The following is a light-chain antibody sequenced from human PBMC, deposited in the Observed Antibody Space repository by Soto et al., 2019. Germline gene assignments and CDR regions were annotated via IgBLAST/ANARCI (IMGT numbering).Light chain of an antibody. CDR3: QQNGGSPPYT. CDR2: GAS. Sequence: ETVLTQSPGTLSLSPGETATLSCRASQSVASNSLAWYQQKPGQAPRLLVYGASGRATDIPDRFSGRGSGTDFTLTINRLEPEDCGVFYCQQNGGSPPYTFGQGTRLEIK. V-gene: IGKV3-20*01. J-gene: IGKJ2*01. CDR1: QSVASNS.